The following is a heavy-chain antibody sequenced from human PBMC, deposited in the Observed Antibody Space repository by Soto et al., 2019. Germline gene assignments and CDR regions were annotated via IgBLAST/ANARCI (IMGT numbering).Heavy chain of an antibody. CDR1: GGTFSSYA. V-gene: IGHV1-69*01. Sequence: QVQLVQSGAEVKKPGSSVKVSCTASGGTFSSYAISWVRQAPGQGLEWMGGIIPIFGTANHAQKFQGRVTITADESTRTAYMELSSVRSEDTAVYYCAREVDYRSGMDVWGQGTTVTVSS. D-gene: IGHD4-4*01. J-gene: IGHJ6*02. CDR2: IIPIFGTA. CDR3: AREVDYRSGMDV.